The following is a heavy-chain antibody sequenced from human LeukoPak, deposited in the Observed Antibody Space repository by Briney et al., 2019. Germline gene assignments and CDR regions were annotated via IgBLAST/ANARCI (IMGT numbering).Heavy chain of an antibody. CDR2: INGSDGGGT. CDR3: VKDRGGSPFYGMDV. CDR1: GFTFSSYA. J-gene: IGHJ6*02. Sequence: GGSLRLSCAGCGFTFSSYAMSWVRQARGREREGVSTINGSDGGGTYYAGSGKGRVTVSRDNSRNTLYLPMDNLRSEDTAVYSCVKDRGGSPFYGMDVWGQGTTGTVSS. V-gene: IGHV3-23*01. D-gene: IGHD1-26*01.